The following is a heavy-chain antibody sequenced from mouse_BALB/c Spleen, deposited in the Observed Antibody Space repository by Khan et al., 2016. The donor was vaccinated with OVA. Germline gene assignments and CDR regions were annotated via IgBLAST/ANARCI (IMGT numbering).Heavy chain of an antibody. V-gene: IGHV2-2*02. D-gene: IGHD2-4*01. Sequence: QVQLKQSGPGLVQPSPSLSITCTVSGFSLTTYGVHWVRQSPGKGLEWLGVIWSGGTTDYSAAFISRLSITKDNSKSQVFFKMNSLQANDTAIYYCARNYDYDEGLAYWGQGTLVTVSA. J-gene: IGHJ3*01. CDR3: ARNYDYDEGLAY. CDR2: IWSGGTT. CDR1: GFSLTTYG.